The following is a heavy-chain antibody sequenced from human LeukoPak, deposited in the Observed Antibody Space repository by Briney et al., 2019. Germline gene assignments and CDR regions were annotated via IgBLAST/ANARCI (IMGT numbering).Heavy chain of an antibody. CDR3: ARDGGSYDY. CDR1: GYTFTAYY. CDR2: INSNSSAI. J-gene: IGHJ4*02. Sequence: ASVKVSCTSSGYTFTAYYIHWMRQAHGQGLEWMGWINSNSSAINYAQKFQVRVTMTRDTSISTAYMELSSLRSDDTAVYYYARDGGSYDYWGQGTLVTVSS. D-gene: IGHD2-15*01. V-gene: IGHV1-2*02.